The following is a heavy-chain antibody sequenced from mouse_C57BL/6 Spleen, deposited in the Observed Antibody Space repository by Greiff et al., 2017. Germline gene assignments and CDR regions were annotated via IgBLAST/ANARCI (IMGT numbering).Heavy chain of an antibody. J-gene: IGHJ1*03. CDR1: GYAFSSSW. V-gene: IGHV1-82*01. CDR3: ARPLDYYGSSSCWYFDV. D-gene: IGHD1-1*01. CDR2: IYPGDGDS. Sequence: VQLKESGPELVKPGASVKISCKASGYAFSSSWMNWVKQRPGKGLEWIGRIYPGDGDSTYNGKFKGKATLTAAKSSSTAYMQLSSRTSDDSAVYFSARPLDYYGSSSCWYFDVWGTGTTVTVSA.